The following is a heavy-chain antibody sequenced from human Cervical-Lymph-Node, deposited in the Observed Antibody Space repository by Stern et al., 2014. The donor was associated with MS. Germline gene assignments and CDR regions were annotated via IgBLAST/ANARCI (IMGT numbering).Heavy chain of an antibody. V-gene: IGHV1-18*01. D-gene: IGHD6-13*01. CDR2: ISAYNSDT. J-gene: IGHJ4*02. Sequence: VQLVESGAEVKKPGASVKVSCKASGYTFTSYGITWVRQAPGQGLEWMGWISAYNSDTKYAQKVQGSITMTTDAFSNTAYMELRSLRSDDTAVYYCARGGTAAAGTAYDYWGQGTLVTVSS. CDR3: ARGGTAAAGTAYDY. CDR1: GYTFTSYG.